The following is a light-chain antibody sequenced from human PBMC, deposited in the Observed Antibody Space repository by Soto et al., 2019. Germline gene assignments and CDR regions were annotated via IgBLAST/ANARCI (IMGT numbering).Light chain of an antibody. J-gene: IGKJ5*01. Sequence: DIQMTQSPSSVSASVGDRVTITCRAGQGISSWLAWSQQKPGKAPKLLIYAASGLQSGVPSRFRGSGSGTDFTLTFSSLQPEEFATYYCQQANSFPITFGQGTRLVIK. CDR3: QQANSFPIT. V-gene: IGKV1D-12*01. CDR1: QGISSW. CDR2: AAS.